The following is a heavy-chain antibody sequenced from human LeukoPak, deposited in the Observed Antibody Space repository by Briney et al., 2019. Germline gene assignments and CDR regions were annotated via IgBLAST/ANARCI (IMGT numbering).Heavy chain of an antibody. D-gene: IGHD2-8*01. CDR1: GFTFTTYS. Sequence: GGSLRLSCAASGFTFTTYSMNWVRQAPGKGLEWVAVISYDGSNKYYADSVKGRFTISRDNSKNTLYLQMNSLRAEDTAVYYCARGPHALTGGYWGQGTLVTVSS. CDR2: ISYDGSNK. CDR3: ARGPHALTGGY. V-gene: IGHV3-30*03. J-gene: IGHJ4*02.